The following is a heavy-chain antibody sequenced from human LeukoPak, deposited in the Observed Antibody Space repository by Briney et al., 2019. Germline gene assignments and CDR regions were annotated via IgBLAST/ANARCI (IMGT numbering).Heavy chain of an antibody. CDR2: ISSSGSTI. Sequence: GGSLRLSCAASGFTFSSYSMNWVRQAPGKGLEWVSYISSSGSTIYYADSVKGRFTISRDNAKNSLYLQMNSLRAEDTAVYYCARRSGWYDLLYDYWGQGTLVTVSS. CDR3: ARRSGWYDLLYDY. D-gene: IGHD6-19*01. CDR1: GFTFSSYS. V-gene: IGHV3-48*04. J-gene: IGHJ4*02.